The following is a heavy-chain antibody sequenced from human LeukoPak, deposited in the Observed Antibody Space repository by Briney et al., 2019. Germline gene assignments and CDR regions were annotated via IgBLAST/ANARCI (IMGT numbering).Heavy chain of an antibody. D-gene: IGHD6-13*01. V-gene: IGHV3-30-3*01. CDR3: ARDSDTWYPRGGLFDY. CDR2: ISYDGSNK. CDR1: GLTFSSYA. J-gene: IGHJ4*02. Sequence: PGGSLRLSCAASGLTFSSYAMHWVRQAPGKGLEWVAVISYDGSNKYYADSVKGRFTISRDNTKNTLYLQMNSLRAEDTAVYYCARDSDTWYPRGGLFDYWGQGTLVTVSS.